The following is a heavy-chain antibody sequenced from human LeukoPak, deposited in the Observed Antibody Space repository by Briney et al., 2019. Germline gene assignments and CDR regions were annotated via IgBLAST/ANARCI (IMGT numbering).Heavy chain of an antibody. CDR1: GGSISSYY. CDR2: IYYSGST. V-gene: IGHV4-59*08. J-gene: IGHJ4*02. Sequence: SETLSVTCTVSGGSISSYYWSWIRQPLGKGLEWIGYIYYSGSTNYNPSLKSRVTISVDTSKNQFSLKLSSVTAADTAVYYCASIYCSGGSCYLDYWGQGTLVTVSS. D-gene: IGHD2-15*01. CDR3: ASIYCSGGSCYLDY.